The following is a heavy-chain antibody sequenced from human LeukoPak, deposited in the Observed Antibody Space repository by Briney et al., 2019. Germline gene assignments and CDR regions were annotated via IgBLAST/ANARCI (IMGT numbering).Heavy chain of an antibody. V-gene: IGHV4-34*01. CDR1: GGSFSGYY. D-gene: IGHD1-26*01. Sequence: NTSETLSLTCAVYGGSFSGYYWTWIRQPPGKGLEWIGEINHSGSTNYNPSLKSRITISVDTSKNQFSLRLSSVTAADTAVYYCAREGVVGATFWSRDTFDIWGQGTMVTVSS. CDR3: AREGVVGATFWSRDTFDI. CDR2: INHSGST. J-gene: IGHJ3*02.